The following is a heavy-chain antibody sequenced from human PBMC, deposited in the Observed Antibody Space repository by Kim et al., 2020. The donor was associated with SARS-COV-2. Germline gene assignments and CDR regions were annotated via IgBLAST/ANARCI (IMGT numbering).Heavy chain of an antibody. CDR2: RGAP. CDR3: ARGYAFDI. Sequence: RGAPNYNPSLKSRFTISVDTSKNQFSLKLSSVTATDTAVYYCARGYAFDIWGQGTMVTVSS. J-gene: IGHJ3*02. V-gene: IGHV4-61*02.